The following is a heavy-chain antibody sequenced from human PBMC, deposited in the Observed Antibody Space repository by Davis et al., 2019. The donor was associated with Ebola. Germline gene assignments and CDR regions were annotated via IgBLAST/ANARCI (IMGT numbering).Heavy chain of an antibody. J-gene: IGHJ4*02. CDR2: INAGNGNT. CDR1: GYTFTSYA. V-gene: IGHV1-3*01. CDR3: AKDETGWTRFDF. D-gene: IGHD1-1*01. Sequence: AASVKVSCKASGYTFTSYAMHWVRQAPGQRLEWMGWINAGNGNTKYSQKFQGRVTITRDTSASTAYMELSSLRSEDTAVYYCAKDETGWTRFDFWGQGTLVTVSS.